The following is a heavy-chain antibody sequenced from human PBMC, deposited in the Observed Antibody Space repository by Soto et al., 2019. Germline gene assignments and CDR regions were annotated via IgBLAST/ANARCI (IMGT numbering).Heavy chain of an antibody. D-gene: IGHD3-9*01. CDR1: GYTFTSYY. J-gene: IGHJ6*03. Sequence: QVQLVQSGAEVKKPGASVKVSFKASGYTFTSYYMHWVRQAPGQGLEWMGIINPSGGSTSYAQKFQGRVTMTRDTSTSTVYMELSSLRSEDTAVYYCARGGYDILTGYYYMDVWGKGTTVTVSS. CDR2: INPSGGST. V-gene: IGHV1-46*03. CDR3: ARGGYDILTGYYYMDV.